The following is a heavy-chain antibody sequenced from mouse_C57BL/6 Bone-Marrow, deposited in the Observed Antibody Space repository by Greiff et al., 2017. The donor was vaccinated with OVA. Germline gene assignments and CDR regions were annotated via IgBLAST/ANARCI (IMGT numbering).Heavy chain of an antibody. CDR3: ARFYYDYDGFAY. V-gene: IGHV1-81*01. CDR2: IYPRSGNT. J-gene: IGHJ3*01. CDR1: GYTFTSYG. D-gene: IGHD2-4*01. Sequence: QVLLQQSGAELARPGASVKLSCKASGYTFTSYGISWVKQRTGQGLEWIGEIYPRSGNTYYNEKFKGKATLTADKSSSTAYMELRSLTSEDSAVYFCARFYYDYDGFAYWGQGTLVTVSA.